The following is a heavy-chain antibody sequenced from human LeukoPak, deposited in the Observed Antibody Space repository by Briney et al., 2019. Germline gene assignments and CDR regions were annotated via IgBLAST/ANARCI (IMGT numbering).Heavy chain of an antibody. D-gene: IGHD3-3*01. Sequence: QPGGSLRLSCAASGFTFSSYWMSWVRQAPGKGLEWVADIKEDGSEKYYVDSVKGRFTISRDNAKNSLYLQMNSLRAEDTAVYYCARALRFFGRAFDIWGQGTMVTVSS. CDR3: ARALRFFGRAFDI. CDR1: GFTFSSYW. V-gene: IGHV3-7*01. J-gene: IGHJ3*02. CDR2: IKEDGSEK.